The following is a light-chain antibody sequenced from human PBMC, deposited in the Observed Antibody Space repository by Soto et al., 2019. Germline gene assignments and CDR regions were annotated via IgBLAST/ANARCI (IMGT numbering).Light chain of an antibody. CDR1: QSVSSSY. CDR3: QQYGSSPLT. J-gene: IGKJ4*01. V-gene: IGKV3-20*01. CDR2: DAS. Sequence: EIVLTQSPGTLSLSPGERATLSCRASQSVSSSYLAWYQQKPGQAPRFLIYDASSRATGIPDRFSGSGSGTDFTLTISSLEPEDFAVYYCQQYGSSPLTFGGGTKVEIK.